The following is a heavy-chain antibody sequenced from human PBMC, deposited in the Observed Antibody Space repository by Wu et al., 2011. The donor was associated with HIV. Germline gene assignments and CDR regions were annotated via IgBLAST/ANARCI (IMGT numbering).Heavy chain of an antibody. D-gene: IGHD4/OR15-4a*01. V-gene: IGHV1-69*01. CDR1: GGTFSSYA. J-gene: IGHJ6*03. CDR3: ARGLWHLQYHYYMDV. CDR2: IIPIFGAA. Sequence: QVQLVQSGAEVKKPGSSVKVSCKASGGTFSSYAISWVRQAPGQGLEWMGGIIPIFGAANYAQKFQGRVTITTHESTTTAYMQLSSLRSEDTAVYYCARGLWHLQYHYYMDVWGKGTTVTVSS.